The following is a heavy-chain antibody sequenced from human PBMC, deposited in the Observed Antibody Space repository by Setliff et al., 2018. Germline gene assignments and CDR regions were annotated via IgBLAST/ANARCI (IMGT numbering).Heavy chain of an antibody. D-gene: IGHD3-3*01. Sequence: ASVKVSCKTSGYTFTNFGINWVRQAPGQGLEWMGWNSAYAQKFQGRVTMTTDTPTSTAYMELRNLRPDDKAIYYCATRTPVTFSGVVTNVWGQGSLVTVSS. J-gene: IGHJ4*02. CDR3: ATRTPVTFSGVVTNV. CDR2: NSA. V-gene: IGHV1-18*01. CDR1: GYTFTNFG.